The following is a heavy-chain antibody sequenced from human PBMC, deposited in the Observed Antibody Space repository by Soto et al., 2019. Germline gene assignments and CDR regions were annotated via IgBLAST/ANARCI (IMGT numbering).Heavy chain of an antibody. V-gene: IGHV4-39*01. Sequence: SETLSLTCTVSGVSISNTSYYWGWIRQPPGKGLEWIGTIYFSGSTFYNPSLKSRLTISVDTSKNQFSLRLSSVTAADTAVYYCARHGSYWGQGTLVTVSS. CDR3: ARHGSY. CDR2: IYFSGST. J-gene: IGHJ4*02. CDR1: GVSISNTSYY.